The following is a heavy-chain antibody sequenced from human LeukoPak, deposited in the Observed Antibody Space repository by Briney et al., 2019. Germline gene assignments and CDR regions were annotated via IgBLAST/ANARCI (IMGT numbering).Heavy chain of an antibody. Sequence: PGGSLRLSCAASGFTFSSYWMSWVRQAPGKGLEWVANIKQDGSEKYYVDSVKGRFTISRDNAKNSLYLQMNSLRAEDTAVYYCARVLGQWLVTAPDYWGQGTLVTVSS. CDR2: IKQDGSEK. D-gene: IGHD6-19*01. J-gene: IGHJ4*02. CDR1: GFTFSSYW. CDR3: ARVLGQWLVTAPDY. V-gene: IGHV3-7*01.